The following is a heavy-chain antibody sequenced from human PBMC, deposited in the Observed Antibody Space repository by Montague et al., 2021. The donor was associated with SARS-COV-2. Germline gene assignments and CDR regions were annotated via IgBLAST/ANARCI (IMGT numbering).Heavy chain of an antibody. D-gene: IGHD3-10*02. CDR3: ACAGWGRRVGGYYFHY. CDR2: SDYTGSA. V-gene: IGHV4-59*01. CDR1: GGSISPGG. Sequence: SETLSLTCTVSGGSISPGGWSWIRQPPGKGLGWIGNSDYTGSANYNSTPKSRLTISVDTSEYQFALTVTSVPPTATAASYCACAGWGRRVGGYYFHYCGRGTLVTVSS. J-gene: IGHJ4*02.